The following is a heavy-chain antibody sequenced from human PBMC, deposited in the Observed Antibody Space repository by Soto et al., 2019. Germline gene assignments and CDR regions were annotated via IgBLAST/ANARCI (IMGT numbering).Heavy chain of an antibody. J-gene: IGHJ3*02. CDR3: ARDRFISGWTGASDI. CDR2: INPNSGGT. CDR1: GYTFTGYY. Sequence: ASVKVSCKASGYTFTGYYMHWVRQAPGQGLEWMGWINPNSGGTNYAQKFQGWVTMTRDTSISTAYMELSRLRSDDTAVYYCARDRFISGWTGASDIWGHGTMLTV. V-gene: IGHV1-2*04. D-gene: IGHD6-19*01.